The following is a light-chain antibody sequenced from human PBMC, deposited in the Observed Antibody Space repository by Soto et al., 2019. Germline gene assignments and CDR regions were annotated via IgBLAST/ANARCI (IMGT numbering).Light chain of an antibody. J-gene: IGLJ1*01. CDR2: EVN. CDR3: CTYAGSGSPNV. CDR1: SSDVGKYSL. V-gene: IGLV2-23*02. Sequence: QSALTQPASVSGSPGQSITVSCTGTSSDVGKYSLVSWYQQHPGKAPELIIYEVNKRPSGVSDRVSGSKSGNTASLTISGLQPGDEAEYVCCTYAGSGSPNVFGTGTKVTVL.